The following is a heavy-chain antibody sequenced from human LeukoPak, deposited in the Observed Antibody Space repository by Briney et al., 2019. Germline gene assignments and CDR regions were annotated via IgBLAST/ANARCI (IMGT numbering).Heavy chain of an antibody. Sequence: PSETLSLTCTVSGYPISSGYYWGWIRQPPGKGLEWITTFYHGGSTYYNPSLKSRVTISVDTSKNQFSLKLSSVTAADTAVYYCARGRKSGYYYVLPFDYWGQGTLVTVSS. CDR2: FYHGGST. V-gene: IGHV4-38-2*02. D-gene: IGHD3-22*01. CDR3: ARGRKSGYYYVLPFDY. J-gene: IGHJ4*02. CDR1: GYPISSGYY.